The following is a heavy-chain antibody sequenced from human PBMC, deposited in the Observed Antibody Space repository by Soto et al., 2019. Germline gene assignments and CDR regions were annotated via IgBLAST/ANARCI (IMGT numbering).Heavy chain of an antibody. CDR2: IWHDGTNR. V-gene: IGHV3-33*01. D-gene: IGHD3-22*01. CDR1: GFTFSDYV. Sequence: QVQLVESGGGVIQPGRSLRLSCAASGFTFSDYVMYWVRQAPGKGPEWVAFIWHDGTNRYYTDSVQGRFTVSRDNSNNPLSLQMNPLRAEDTAVYYCAIPYYDSSGFYSYYFDYWGQGTLVTVSS. CDR3: AIPYYDSSGFYSYYFDY. J-gene: IGHJ4*02.